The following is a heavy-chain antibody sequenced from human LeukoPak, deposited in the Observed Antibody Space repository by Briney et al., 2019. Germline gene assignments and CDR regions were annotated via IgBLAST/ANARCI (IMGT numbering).Heavy chain of an antibody. J-gene: IGHJ4*02. D-gene: IGHD2-21*02. CDR2: INSNSIYI. Sequence: PGGSLRLSCAAPGFTFSSYSTNWVRQAPGKGLERVSSINSNSIYIYYADSVKGRFTISRDNAKNSLFLQMNSLRAEDTAIYYCARLVVVTAKNYYFDYWGQGTLVTVSS. V-gene: IGHV3-21*01. CDR1: GFTFSSYS. CDR3: ARLVVVTAKNYYFDY.